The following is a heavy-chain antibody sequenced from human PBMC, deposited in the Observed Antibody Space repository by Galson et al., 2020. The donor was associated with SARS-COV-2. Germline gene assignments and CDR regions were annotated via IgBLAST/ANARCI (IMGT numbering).Heavy chain of an antibody. CDR3: ARGGTGSSCYDAGLDY. CDR2: INYSEST. D-gene: IGHD3-22*01. CDR1: DGSLSGYY. V-gene: IGHV4-34*01. Sequence: SETLSLTCAVYDGSLSGYYWSWIRQPPGKGLEWIGEINYSESTNYNPSLKSRVSIALDTSRNEVSLRLSSVTAADTAVYYCARGGTGSSCYDAGLDYWGQGTLVTVSS. J-gene: IGHJ4*02.